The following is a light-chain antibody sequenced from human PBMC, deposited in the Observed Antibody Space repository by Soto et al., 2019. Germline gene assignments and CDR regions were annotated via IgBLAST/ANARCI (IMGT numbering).Light chain of an antibody. J-gene: IGLJ1*01. CDR3: SSYAGSYKYV. Sequence: SVLTKPPSAYGSPGQSVTISCTGTSSDVGGYNYVSWYQQHPGKAPKLMIYEVTKRPSGVPDRFSASKSDNTASLTVSGLQAEDEADYYCSSYAGSYKYVFGTGTKVTVL. CDR2: EVT. CDR1: SSDVGGYNY. V-gene: IGLV2-8*01.